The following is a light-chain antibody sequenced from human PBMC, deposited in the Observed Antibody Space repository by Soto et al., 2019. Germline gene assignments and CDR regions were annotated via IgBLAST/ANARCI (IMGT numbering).Light chain of an antibody. Sequence: EIVLTQSPGTLSLSPGERATLSCRASQSVRSSYLAWYQQKPGQAPRLLIFAASIRATGIPDRFSGSGSGTDFTLTISRLEPEDFAVYYCQQYGSSPETFVQGTKVEIK. CDR2: AAS. V-gene: IGKV3-20*01. J-gene: IGKJ1*01. CDR3: QQYGSSPET. CDR1: QSVRSSY.